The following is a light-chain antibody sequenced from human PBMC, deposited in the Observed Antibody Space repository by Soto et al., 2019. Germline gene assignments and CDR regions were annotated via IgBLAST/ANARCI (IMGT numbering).Light chain of an antibody. Sequence: EIGMTQSPVNLSVSPGERDTLSCRASQSVTDNFAWYQQKPGQAPRLLIYGAYTRATEIPSRFSGSGSGTELTLPIISLKSEDFAVYYCQQYNNWPPLTFSGGTKVEIK. CDR1: QSVTDN. CDR2: GAY. CDR3: QQYNNWPPLT. V-gene: IGKV3-15*01. J-gene: IGKJ4*01.